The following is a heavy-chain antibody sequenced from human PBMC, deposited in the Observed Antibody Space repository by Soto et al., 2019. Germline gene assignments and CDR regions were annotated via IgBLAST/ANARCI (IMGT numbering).Heavy chain of an antibody. Sequence: GGSLRLSCAASGFTFSSYEMNWVRQAPGKGLEWVSYISSSGSTIYYADSVKGRFTISRDNAKNSLYLQMNSLRAEDTDVYYCARNPGTTVDPWGQGTLVTVSS. D-gene: IGHD4-17*01. J-gene: IGHJ5*02. CDR2: ISSSGSTI. CDR1: GFTFSSYE. V-gene: IGHV3-48*03. CDR3: ARNPGTTVDP.